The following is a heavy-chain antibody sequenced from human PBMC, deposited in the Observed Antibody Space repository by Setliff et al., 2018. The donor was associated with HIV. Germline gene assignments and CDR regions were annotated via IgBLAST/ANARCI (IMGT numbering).Heavy chain of an antibody. CDR1: GFIFSSYW. J-gene: IGHJ6*03. V-gene: IGHV3-7*01. CDR3: ARDATRGGDMDV. D-gene: IGHD2-15*01. Sequence: GSLRLSCTASGFIFSSYWMSWVRQAPGKGLEWVTNIKQGGSEKYYVDSVKGRFTISRDNAKDSLYLQMNNLRAEDTAVYYCARDATRGGDMDVWGKGITVTVSS. CDR2: IKQGGSEK.